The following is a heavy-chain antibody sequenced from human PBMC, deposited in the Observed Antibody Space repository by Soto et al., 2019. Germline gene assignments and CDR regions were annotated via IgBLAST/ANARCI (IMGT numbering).Heavy chain of an antibody. Sequence: EVQLVESGGGLVQPGGSLRLSCAASGFAFNIYSMNWVRQAPGKGLEWLSYISSASNTIYYADSVKGRFTISRDNAKNSLYLQMNSLRDEDTAVYYCARETMYYFDYWGQGTLVTVSS. CDR1: GFAFNIYS. J-gene: IGHJ4*02. V-gene: IGHV3-48*02. CDR3: ARETMYYFDY. CDR2: ISSASNTI.